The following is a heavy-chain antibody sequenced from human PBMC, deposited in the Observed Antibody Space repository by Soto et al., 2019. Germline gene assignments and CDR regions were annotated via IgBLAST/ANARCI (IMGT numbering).Heavy chain of an antibody. CDR2: IWHDGSKK. D-gene: IGHD1-20*01. CDR1: GFDFSSHG. CDR3: ARDDEITVLKY. Sequence: QVQLVESGGGVVQPGRSLRLSCTTSGFDFSSHGYHWVRQAPGRGLEWVSAIWHDGSKKYYADSVQGRFTVSRDDSKNTLYIHMNSLRPEDTAVYHCARDDEITVLKYWGQGTLVTVSS. V-gene: IGHV3-33*01. J-gene: IGHJ4*02.